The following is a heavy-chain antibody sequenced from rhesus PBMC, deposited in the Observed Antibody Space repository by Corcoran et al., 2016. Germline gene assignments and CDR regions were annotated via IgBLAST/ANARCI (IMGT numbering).Heavy chain of an antibody. J-gene: IGHJ4*01. CDR2: IYWDDDK. CDR1: GFSLTNRGMG. CDR3: ARVEVDTATVNFDY. D-gene: IGHD5-12*01. V-gene: IGHV2-174*01. Sequence: QVTLKESGPALVKPTQTLTLTCTFSGFSLTNRGMGVGWIRQPPGKALEWLAIIYWDDDKSYRPSRKRRLTISKDTTNNQVGLTMNNMDPVDTATYYCARVEVDTATVNFDYWGQGVLVTVSS.